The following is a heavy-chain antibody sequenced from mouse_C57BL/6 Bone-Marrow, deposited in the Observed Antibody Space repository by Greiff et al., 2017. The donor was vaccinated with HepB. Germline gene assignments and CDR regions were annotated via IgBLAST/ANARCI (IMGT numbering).Heavy chain of an antibody. CDR1: GISITTGNYR. Sequence: EVKLEESGPGLVKPSPTVFLTCTVTGISITTGNYRWSWIRQFPGNKLEWIGYIYYSGTITYNPSLTSRTTITRDTPKNQFFLEMNSLTAEDTATYYCARDKSSRGYFDYWGQGTTLTVSS. CDR3: ARDKSSRGYFDY. CDR2: IYYSGTI. J-gene: IGHJ2*01. V-gene: IGHV3-5*01. D-gene: IGHD1-3*01.